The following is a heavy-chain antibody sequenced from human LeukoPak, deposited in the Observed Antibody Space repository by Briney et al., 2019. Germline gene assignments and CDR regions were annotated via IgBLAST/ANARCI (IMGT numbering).Heavy chain of an antibody. J-gene: IGHJ4*02. CDR3: AREGLQQLVLDY. CDR2: ISSSSYI. CDR1: GFTFSSYS. D-gene: IGHD6-13*01. V-gene: IGHV3-21*01. Sequence: GGSLRLSCAASGFTFSSYSMNWVRQAPGKGLEWVSSISSSSYIYYADSVKGRFTISRDNAKNSLYLQMNSLRAEDTAVYYCAREGLQQLVLDYWGQGTLVTVSS.